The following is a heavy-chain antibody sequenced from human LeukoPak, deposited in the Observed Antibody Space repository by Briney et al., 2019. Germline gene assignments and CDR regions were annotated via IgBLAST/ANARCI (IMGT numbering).Heavy chain of an antibody. V-gene: IGHV4-39*07. Sequence: SETLSLTCTVSGGSISNYYWGWIRQAPGKGLEWIGSIYYSGNTYYNSSLKSRVTISLDTSKNQFSLKLSSVTAADTAVYYCARASGGNSYAFDIWGQGTMVTVSS. CDR3: ARASGGNSYAFDI. J-gene: IGHJ3*02. CDR2: IYYSGNT. CDR1: GGSISNYY. D-gene: IGHD4-23*01.